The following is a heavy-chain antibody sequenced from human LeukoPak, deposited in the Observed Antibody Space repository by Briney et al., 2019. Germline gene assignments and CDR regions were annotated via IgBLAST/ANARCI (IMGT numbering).Heavy chain of an antibody. CDR2: IIPIFGTA. CDR3: ARDLGYCTNGVCHTRFDY. Sequence: ASVKVSCKASGGTFSSYAISWVRQAPGQGLEWMGGIIPIFGTADYAQKFQGRVTITADESTSTAYMELSSLRSEDTAVYYCARDLGYCTNGVCHTRFDYWGQGTLVTVSS. V-gene: IGHV1-69*13. D-gene: IGHD2-8*01. J-gene: IGHJ4*02. CDR1: GGTFSSYA.